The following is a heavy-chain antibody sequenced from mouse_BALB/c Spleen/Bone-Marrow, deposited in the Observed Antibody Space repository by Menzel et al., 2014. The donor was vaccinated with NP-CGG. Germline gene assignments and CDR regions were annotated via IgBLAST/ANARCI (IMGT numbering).Heavy chain of an antibody. CDR2: IWAGGST. J-gene: IGHJ4*01. V-gene: IGHV2-9*02. Sequence: VQLVESGPGLVAPSQSLSIPCTVSGFSLTSYGVHWVRQPPGKGLEWLGVIWAGGSTNYNSALMSRLSISKDNSKSQVFLKMNSLQTDDTAMYYCARREIGTGYAMDYWGQGTSVTVSS. D-gene: IGHD2-14*01. CDR3: ARREIGTGYAMDY. CDR1: GFSLTSYG.